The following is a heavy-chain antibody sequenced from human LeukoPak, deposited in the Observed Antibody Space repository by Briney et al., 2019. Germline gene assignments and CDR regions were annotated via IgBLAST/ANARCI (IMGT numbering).Heavy chain of an antibody. V-gene: IGHV1-2*02. D-gene: IGHD6-19*01. J-gene: IGHJ4*02. CDR3: ARRSRAMAGSSLFDY. Sequence: ASVKVSCKASGYTFTGYYMHWVRQAPGQGPEWMGWINPNSGGTNYAQKFQGRVTMTRDTSISTAYMELSRLRSDDTAVYYCARRSRAMAGSSLFDYWGQGTLVTVSS. CDR1: GYTFTGYY. CDR2: INPNSGGT.